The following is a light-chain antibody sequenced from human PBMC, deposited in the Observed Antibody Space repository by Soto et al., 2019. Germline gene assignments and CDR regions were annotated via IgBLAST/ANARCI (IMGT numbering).Light chain of an antibody. CDR1: QDMRSD. V-gene: IGKV1-17*01. Sequence: DIQMTQSPSSLSASVGDRVTITCRASQDMRSDLGWFQQKPGKAPKRLIYAASTLESGVPARFSGSSSGTEFTLTISSLQPEDFAPDYCLQHNSYPFHVGTRTNGDIK. J-gene: IGKJ3*01. CDR2: AAS. CDR3: LQHNSYPFH.